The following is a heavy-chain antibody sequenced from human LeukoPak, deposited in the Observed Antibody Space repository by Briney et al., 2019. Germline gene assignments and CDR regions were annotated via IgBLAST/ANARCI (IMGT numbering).Heavy chain of an antibody. Sequence: GGSLRLSCAASGFTFSSYWMHWVRQAPGKGLEWVSSISSSSSYIYYADSVKGRFTISRDNAKNSLYLQMNSLRAEDTAVYYCASPVGASGSSCFDYWGQGTLVTVSS. CDR3: ASPVGASGSSCFDY. CDR2: ISSSSSYI. V-gene: IGHV3-21*01. CDR1: GFTFSSYW. D-gene: IGHD3-10*01. J-gene: IGHJ4*02.